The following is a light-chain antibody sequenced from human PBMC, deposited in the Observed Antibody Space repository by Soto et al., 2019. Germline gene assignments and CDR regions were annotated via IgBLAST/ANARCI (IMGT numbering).Light chain of an antibody. J-gene: IGKJ3*01. CDR2: AAS. CDR3: HHYADSPPVFT. V-gene: IGKV3-20*01. CDR1: RFVSNYY. Sequence: DIVLTQSPGTLFLSPGDRATLSCRTSRFVSNYYVAWYQQSPGQAPRLLIYAASSRATDIPDRFSGSGYGTDFTLTSSRLEPEDFAVYYCHHYADSPPVFTFGPGTKV.